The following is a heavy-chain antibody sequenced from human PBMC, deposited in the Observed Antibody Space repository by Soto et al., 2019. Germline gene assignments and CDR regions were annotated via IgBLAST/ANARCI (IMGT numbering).Heavy chain of an antibody. V-gene: IGHV4-34*01. CDR2: INHSGST. J-gene: IGHJ6*02. CDR1: GGSFSGYY. D-gene: IGHD6-13*01. CDR3: ARGRAGHSSSWYGHYYYGMDV. Sequence: ETLSLTCAVYGGSFSGYYWSWIRQPPGKGLEWIGEINHSGSTNYNPSLKSRVTISVDTSKNQFSLKLSSVTAADTAVYYCARGRAGHSSSWYGHYYYGMDVWGQGTTVTVSS.